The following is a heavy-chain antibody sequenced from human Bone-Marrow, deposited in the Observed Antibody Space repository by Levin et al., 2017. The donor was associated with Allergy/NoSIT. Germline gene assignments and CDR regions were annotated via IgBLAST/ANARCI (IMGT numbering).Heavy chain of an antibody. J-gene: IGHJ4*02. CDR1: GVSISSTNW. CDR2: IVHTGST. Sequence: PSETLSLTCAVSGVSISSTNWWNWVRQSPGKGLEWIGEIVHTGSTTYSPSLQSRVTISVDKSKNQFSLKLTSVTAADTAVYYCARAPYGNYVRGYFDYWGQGTLVTVSS. CDR3: ARAPYGNYVRGYFDY. V-gene: IGHV4-4*02. D-gene: IGHD4-11*01.